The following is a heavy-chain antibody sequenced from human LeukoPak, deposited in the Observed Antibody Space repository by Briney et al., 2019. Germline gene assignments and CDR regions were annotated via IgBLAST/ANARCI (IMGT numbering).Heavy chain of an antibody. CDR1: GFTFDDYA. J-gene: IGHJ6*02. CDR2: ISWNSGSI. CDR3: AAAGALTTYYYYYYGMDV. D-gene: IGHD6-13*01. Sequence: GRSLRLSCAASGFTFDDYAMHWVRQAPGKGLEWVSCISWNSGSIGYADSVKGRFTISRDNAKNSLYLQMNSLRAEDTALYYCAAAGALTTYYYYYYGMDVWGQGTTVTVSS. V-gene: IGHV3-9*01.